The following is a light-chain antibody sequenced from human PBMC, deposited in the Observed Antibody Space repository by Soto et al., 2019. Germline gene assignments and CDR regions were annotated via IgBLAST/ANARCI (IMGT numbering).Light chain of an antibody. Sequence: QSVLTQPPSASGTPGQRVTISCSGSSSNIGSNTVNWYQQLPGTAPKLLIYSNNQRPSGVPDRFSGSKSGTSASLAISGLQSEDDADYHCAAWDDSFVVFGGGTKLTVL. CDR1: SSNIGSNT. CDR3: AAWDDSFVV. J-gene: IGLJ2*01. CDR2: SNN. V-gene: IGLV1-44*01.